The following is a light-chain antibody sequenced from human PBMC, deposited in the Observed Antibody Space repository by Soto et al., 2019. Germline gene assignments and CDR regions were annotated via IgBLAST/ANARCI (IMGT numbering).Light chain of an antibody. CDR1: QSVLYSSNNKNY. J-gene: IGKJ1*01. V-gene: IGKV4-1*01. Sequence: DIVMTQSPDSLAVSLGERATINCKSSQSVLYSSNNKNYLAWYQQKPGQPPKVLIYWASTRESGVPDRFSGSGSETDFTPTISSLQAEDVAVYYCQQYYSTPRPFGQGTKVEIK. CDR3: QQYYSTPRP. CDR2: WAS.